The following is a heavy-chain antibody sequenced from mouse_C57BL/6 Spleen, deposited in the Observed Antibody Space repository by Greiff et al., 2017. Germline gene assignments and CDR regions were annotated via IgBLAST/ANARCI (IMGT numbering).Heavy chain of an antibody. J-gene: IGHJ4*01. D-gene: IGHD2-2*01. V-gene: IGHV1-20*01. CDR3: AREDGYDGRAMDY. CDR1: GYSFTGYF. Sequence: EVQLQQSGPELVKPGDSVKISCKASGYSFTGYFMNWVMQSHGKSLEWIGRINPYNGDTFYNQKFKGKATLTVDKSSSTAHMELRSLTSEDSAVYYCAREDGYDGRAMDYWGQGTSVTVSS. CDR2: INPYNGDT.